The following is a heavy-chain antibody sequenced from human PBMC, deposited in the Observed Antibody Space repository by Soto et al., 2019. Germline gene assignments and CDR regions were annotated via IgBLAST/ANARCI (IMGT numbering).Heavy chain of an antibody. J-gene: IGHJ6*03. V-gene: IGHV1-8*01. CDR1: GYTFTSYD. Sequence: GASVKVSCKASGYTFTSYDINWVRQATGQGLEWMGWMNPNSGNTGYAQKFQGRVTMTRNTSISTAYMELSSLRSEDTAVYYCARDPNYYGSGSYYTAGYMDVWGEGTTVTVSS. CDR2: MNPNSGNT. D-gene: IGHD3-10*01. CDR3: ARDPNYYGSGSYYTAGYMDV.